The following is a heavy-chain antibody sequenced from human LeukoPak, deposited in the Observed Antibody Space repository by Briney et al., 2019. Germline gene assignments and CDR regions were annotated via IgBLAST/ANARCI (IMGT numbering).Heavy chain of an antibody. CDR3: ARAGYSYGYFLDY. J-gene: IGHJ4*02. V-gene: IGHV4-39*07. D-gene: IGHD5-18*01. CDR1: GGSISSSSYH. Sequence: SETLSLTCTVSGGSISSSSYHWGWIRQPPGKGLEWIGTIYHSGSTYYSPSLKSRVTISVDTSKNQFSLKLSSVTAEDTAVYYCARAGYSYGYFLDYWGQGTLVTVSS. CDR2: IYHSGST.